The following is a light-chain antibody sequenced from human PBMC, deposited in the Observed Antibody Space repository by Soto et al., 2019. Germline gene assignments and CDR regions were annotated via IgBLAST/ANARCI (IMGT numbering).Light chain of an antibody. J-gene: IGKJ1*01. CDR2: AAS. CDR3: QQYGSSPRT. CDR1: QSISSSY. V-gene: IGKV3-20*01. Sequence: EIVLTQSPGTLSLSPGERATLSCRASQSISSSYLAWYQQKPGQAPRLLIYAASSRPTGIADRFSGSGSGTDFTLTISRLEPADFAVYYCQQYGSSPRTFGQGTRVEIK.